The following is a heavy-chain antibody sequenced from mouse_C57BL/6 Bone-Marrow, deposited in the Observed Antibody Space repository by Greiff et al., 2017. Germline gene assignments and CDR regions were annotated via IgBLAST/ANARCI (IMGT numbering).Heavy chain of an antibody. CDR2: IRSKSNNYAT. CDR3: VTDSSGTFGY. Sequence: EVKVEESGGGLVQPKGSLKLSCAASGFSFNTYAMNWVRQAPGKGLEWVARIRSKSNNYATYYADSVKDRFTISRDDSESMLYLQMNNLKTEDTARYYCVTDSSGTFGYWGQGTTLTVSS. V-gene: IGHV10-1*01. D-gene: IGHD3-2*02. J-gene: IGHJ2*01. CDR1: GFSFNTYA.